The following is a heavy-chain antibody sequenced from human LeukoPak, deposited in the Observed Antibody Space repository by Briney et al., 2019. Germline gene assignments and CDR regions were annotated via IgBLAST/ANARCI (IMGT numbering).Heavy chain of an antibody. CDR2: IYPGDSDT. Sequence: PGESLKISCKGSGYSFTSYWTGWVRRMPGKGLEWMGIIYPGDSDTRYSPSFQGQVTISADKSISAAYLQWSSLKASDTAMYYCARLIAVAGHYYFDYWGQGTLVTVSS. D-gene: IGHD6-19*01. CDR3: ARLIAVAGHYYFDY. CDR1: GYSFTSYW. V-gene: IGHV5-51*01. J-gene: IGHJ4*02.